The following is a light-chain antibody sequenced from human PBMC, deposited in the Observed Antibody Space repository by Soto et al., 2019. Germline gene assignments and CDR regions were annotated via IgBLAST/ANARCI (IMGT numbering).Light chain of an antibody. CDR2: EGS. CDR3: CSYAGSSPV. Sequence: QSALTQPASVSGSPGQSITISCTGTSSDVGSYNLVSWYQQHPGKAPKLMIYEGSKRPSGVSNRFSGSKSGNTASLTISGLQAEDEADYYCCSYAGSSPVSGGGTKLTVL. V-gene: IGLV2-23*01. CDR1: SSDVGSYNL. J-gene: IGLJ2*01.